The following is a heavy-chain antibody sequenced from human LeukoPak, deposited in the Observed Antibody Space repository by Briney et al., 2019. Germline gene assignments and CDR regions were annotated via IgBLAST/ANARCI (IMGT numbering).Heavy chain of an antibody. J-gene: IGHJ4*02. CDR3: ARHFGVVLVPDY. Sequence: GESLKISCKGSGYSFTSYWIGWVRQMPGKGLGGVGIIYPGYSDTRYSRSFQGQDNISADKSISTAYLQWSSLKASDTAMYYCARHFGVVLVPDYWGQGTLATVSS. D-gene: IGHD3-3*01. CDR1: GYSFTSYW. CDR2: IYPGYSDT. V-gene: IGHV5-51*01.